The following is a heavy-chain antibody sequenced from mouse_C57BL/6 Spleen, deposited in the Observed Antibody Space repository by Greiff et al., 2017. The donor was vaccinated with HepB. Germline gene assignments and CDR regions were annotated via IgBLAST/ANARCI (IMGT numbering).Heavy chain of an antibody. CDR3: TRDRGSPYWYFDV. CDR1: GFTFSSYA. V-gene: IGHV5-9-1*02. Sequence: DVQLVESGEGLVKPGGSLKLSCAASGFTFSSYAMSWVRQTPEKRLEWVAYISSGGDYIYYADTVKGRFTISRDNARNTLYLQMSSLKSEDTAMYYCTRDRGSPYWYFDVWGTGTTVTVSS. J-gene: IGHJ1*03. D-gene: IGHD1-1*02. CDR2: ISSGGDYI.